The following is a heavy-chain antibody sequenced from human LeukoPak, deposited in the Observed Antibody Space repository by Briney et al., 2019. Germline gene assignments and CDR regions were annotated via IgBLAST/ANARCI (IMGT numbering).Heavy chain of an antibody. Sequence: ASVKVSCKASGYTFTSYDINWVRQATGQGLEWMGGIIPIFGTANYAQKFQGRVTITADESTSTAYMELSSLRSEDTAVYYCARASDLLRVVKSNYYYGMDVWGQGTTVTVSS. CDR3: ARASDLLRVVKSNYYYGMDV. V-gene: IGHV1-69*13. J-gene: IGHJ6*02. CDR2: IIPIFGTA. D-gene: IGHD2-15*01. CDR1: GYTFTSYD.